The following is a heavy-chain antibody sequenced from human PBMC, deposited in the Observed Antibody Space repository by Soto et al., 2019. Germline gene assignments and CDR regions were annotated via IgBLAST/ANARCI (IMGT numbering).Heavy chain of an antibody. Sequence: ASVKVSCKASGYTFTSYDINWVRQATGQGLEWMGWMNPNSGNTGYAQKFQGRVTMTRNTSKSTAYMELSSLRSEDTAVYYCARGGKYYDILTGYHTYYYYGMDVWGQGTTVTVS. V-gene: IGHV1-8*01. CDR1: GYTFTSYD. CDR3: ARGGKYYDILTGYHTYYYYGMDV. D-gene: IGHD3-9*01. J-gene: IGHJ6*02. CDR2: MNPNSGNT.